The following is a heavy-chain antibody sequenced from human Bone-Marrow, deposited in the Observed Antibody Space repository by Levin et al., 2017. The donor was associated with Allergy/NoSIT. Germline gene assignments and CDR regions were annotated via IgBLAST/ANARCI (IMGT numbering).Heavy chain of an antibody. CDR2: INSDGSST. J-gene: IGHJ5*02. V-gene: IGHV3-74*01. CDR3: TRERGAEAIYNWFDP. CDR1: GFTFSSHW. D-gene: IGHD3-10*01. Sequence: ETLSLTCAASGFTFSSHWMHWVRQAPGKGLVWVSRINSDGSSTSYADSVKGRFTISRDNAKNTLYLQMNSLRVDDATTYYCTRERGAEAIYNWFDPWGPGTLVTVSS.